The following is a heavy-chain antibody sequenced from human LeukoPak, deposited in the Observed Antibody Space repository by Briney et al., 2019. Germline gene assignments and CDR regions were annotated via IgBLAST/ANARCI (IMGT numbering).Heavy chain of an antibody. CDR3: ARVPITLAGTKDAKYFQH. Sequence: GGSLRLSCAASGFTFSDYYMSWIRQAPGKGLEWVSYISSSGSTIYYADSVKGRFTISGDNAKNTLYLQMNSLRAEDTAVYYCARVPITLAGTKDAKYFQHWGQGTLVTVSS. J-gene: IGHJ1*01. CDR2: ISSSGSTI. D-gene: IGHD6-19*01. V-gene: IGHV3-11*04. CDR1: GFTFSDYY.